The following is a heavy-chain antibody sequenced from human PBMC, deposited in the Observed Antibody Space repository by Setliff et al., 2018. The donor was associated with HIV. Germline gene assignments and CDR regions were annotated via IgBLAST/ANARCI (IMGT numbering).Heavy chain of an antibody. D-gene: IGHD6-6*01. CDR3: ARGSDLAARVYFDY. CDR1: GGSISSYY. CDR2: IYYSGST. J-gene: IGHJ4*02. Sequence: SETLSLTCTVSGGSISSYYWSWIRQPPGKGLEWIGYIYYSGSTNYNPSLKSRVTISVDTSKNQFSLKLSSVTAADTAVYYCARGSDLAARVYFDYWGQGTLVTVPS. V-gene: IGHV4-59*01.